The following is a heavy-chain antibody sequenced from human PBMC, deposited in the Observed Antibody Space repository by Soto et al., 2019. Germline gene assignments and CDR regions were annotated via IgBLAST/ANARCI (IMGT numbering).Heavy chain of an antibody. D-gene: IGHD1-26*01. V-gene: IGHV5-51*01. CDR2: IYPGDSDT. CDR3: ARPPSATPSHDAFDI. CDR1: VYSFTSYW. Sequence: GESLNISCKGSVYSFTSYWIGWVRQMPGKGLELMGIIYPGDSDTRYIPSVQGQVTISADKSISTAYLQLSSLKASDTAMYYCARPPSATPSHDAFDIWGQGTMVNVS. J-gene: IGHJ3*02.